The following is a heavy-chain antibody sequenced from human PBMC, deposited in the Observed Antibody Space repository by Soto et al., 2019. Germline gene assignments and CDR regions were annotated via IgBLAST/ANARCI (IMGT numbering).Heavy chain of an antibody. CDR2: ISGYNGQT. Sequence: QVQLVQSGPEVKKPGASVKVSCKASAYTFTTYGISWVRQAPGQGLEWMGWISGYNGQTNYPQKFRGRVTLTTDTATSTAYMERRSLRSYDTAMYYCARDNRKELWVEGLNAMDVWGQGTTVTVSS. CDR1: AYTFTTYG. V-gene: IGHV1-18*04. D-gene: IGHD3-10*01. CDR3: ARDNRKELWVEGLNAMDV. J-gene: IGHJ6*02.